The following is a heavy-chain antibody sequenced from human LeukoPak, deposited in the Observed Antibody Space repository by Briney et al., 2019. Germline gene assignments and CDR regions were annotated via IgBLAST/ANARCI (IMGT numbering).Heavy chain of an antibody. CDR2: IIPIFGTA. V-gene: IGHV1-69*13. Sequence: SVKVSCKASGGTFSRYAISWVRQAPGQGLEWMGGIIPIFGTANYAQKFQGRVTITADESTSTAYMELSSLRSEDTAVYYCARGATDYYYYGMDVWGQGTTVTVSS. CDR3: ARGATDYYYYGMDV. J-gene: IGHJ6*02. D-gene: IGHD1-26*01. CDR1: GGTFSRYA.